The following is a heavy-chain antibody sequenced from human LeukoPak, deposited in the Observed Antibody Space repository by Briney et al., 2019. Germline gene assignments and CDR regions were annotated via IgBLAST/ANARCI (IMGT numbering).Heavy chain of an antibody. Sequence: SETLSLTCTVSGGSISSYYWSWIRQPPGKGLEWIGEINRSASTYYNPSLKSRVTISVDTSKNQFSLMVSSVTAADTAVYYCARGGGGYNSFNWGQGTLVTVSS. CDR1: GGSISSYY. CDR3: ARGGGGYNSFN. CDR2: INRSAST. D-gene: IGHD5-24*01. V-gene: IGHV4-34*01. J-gene: IGHJ4*02.